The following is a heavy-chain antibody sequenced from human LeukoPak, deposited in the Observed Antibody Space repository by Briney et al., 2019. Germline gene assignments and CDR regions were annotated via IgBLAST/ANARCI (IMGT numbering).Heavy chain of an antibody. CDR1: GGSISSYY. Sequence: SETLSLTCTVSGGSISSYYWSWIRQPAGKGLEWIGRIYTSGSTNYNPSLKSRVTMSVDTSKNQFSLKLSSVTAADTAVFYCARDGYDYVWGSYPWLDPWGQGTLVTVSS. CDR2: IYTSGST. J-gene: IGHJ5*02. D-gene: IGHD3-16*01. V-gene: IGHV4-4*07. CDR3: ARDGYDYVWGSYPWLDP.